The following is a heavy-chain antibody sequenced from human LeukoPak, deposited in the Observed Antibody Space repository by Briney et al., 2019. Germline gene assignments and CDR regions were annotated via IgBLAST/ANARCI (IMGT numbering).Heavy chain of an antibody. CDR3: AKDRGYNYEY. D-gene: IGHD5-18*01. Sequence: GGSLRLSCAASGFTFSSYDMHWVRQAPGKELEWVTFIRYDGSKEYYADSVKGRFTVSRDNSKNTLYLQMNSLRAEDTAVYYCAKDRGYNYEYWGQGTLVTVSS. CDR1: GFTFSSYD. CDR2: IRYDGSKE. J-gene: IGHJ4*02. V-gene: IGHV3-30*02.